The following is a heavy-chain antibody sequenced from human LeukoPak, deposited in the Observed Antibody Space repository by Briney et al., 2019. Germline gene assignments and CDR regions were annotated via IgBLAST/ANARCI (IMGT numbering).Heavy chain of an antibody. CDR2: INPSGGST. Sequence: ASVKVSCKASGYTFTSYYMHWVRQAPGQGLEWMGIINPSGGSTSYAQKFQGRVTMTRDTSTSAVYMELSSLRSEDTAVYYCARLRGLSPFGELFGYWGQGTLVTVSS. V-gene: IGHV1-46*01. J-gene: IGHJ4*02. CDR3: ARLRGLSPFGELFGY. D-gene: IGHD3-10*01. CDR1: GYTFTSYY.